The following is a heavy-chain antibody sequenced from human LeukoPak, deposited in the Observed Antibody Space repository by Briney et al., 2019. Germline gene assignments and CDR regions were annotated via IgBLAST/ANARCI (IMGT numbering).Heavy chain of an antibody. V-gene: IGHV4-38-2*02. D-gene: IGHD4-17*01. CDR3: ASFDYGDKSLTY. J-gene: IGHJ4*02. Sequence: SETLSLTCTVSGYSISSGYYWGWIRQPPGKGLEWIGSIYHSGSTYYNPSLKSRVTISVDTSKNQFSLKLSSVTAADTAVYYCASFDYGDKSLTYWGQGTLVTVSS. CDR1: GYSISSGYY. CDR2: IYHSGST.